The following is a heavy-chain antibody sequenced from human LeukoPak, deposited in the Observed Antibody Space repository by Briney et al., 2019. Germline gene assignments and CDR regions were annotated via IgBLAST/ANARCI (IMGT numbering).Heavy chain of an antibody. CDR2: IHYSGST. CDR3: ARATYYYDSSGYYPPLDY. CDR1: GGSMSGYY. Sequence: PSETLSLTCTVSGGSMSGYYWSWIRQPPGKGLEWIGYIHYSGSTNYSPSLKSRVTISVDMSKNQFSLKLSSVTAADTAVYYCARATYYYDSSGYYPPLDYWGQGTLVTVSS. D-gene: IGHD3-22*01. J-gene: IGHJ4*02. V-gene: IGHV4-59*01.